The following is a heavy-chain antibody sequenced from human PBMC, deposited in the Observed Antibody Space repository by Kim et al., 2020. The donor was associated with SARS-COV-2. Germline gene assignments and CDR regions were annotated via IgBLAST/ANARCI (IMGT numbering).Heavy chain of an antibody. CDR3: ARDGEKEDTAMAMVYYYYYGMDV. D-gene: IGHD5-18*01. CDR1: GFTFSSYS. Sequence: GGSLRLSCAASGFTFSSYSMNWVRQAPGKGLEWVSYISSSSSTIYYADSVKGRFTISRDNAKNSLYLQMNSLRDEDTAVYYCARDGEKEDTAMAMVYYYYYGMDVWGQGTTVTVSS. V-gene: IGHV3-48*02. J-gene: IGHJ6*02. CDR2: ISSSSSTI.